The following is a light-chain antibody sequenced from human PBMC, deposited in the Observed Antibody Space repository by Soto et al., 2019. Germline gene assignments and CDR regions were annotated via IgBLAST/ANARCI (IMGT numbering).Light chain of an antibody. CDR3: QQYYSTPPLT. CDR1: QSVLYSSNNKNY. Sequence: IVMTQSPYSLAVSLGERAAINCNSGQSVLYSSNNKNYLAWYQQKPGQPPKLLIYWASTRESGVPDRFSGSGSRTDFPLTISSLQAEDVAVYYCQQYYSTPPLTFGGGTKVDI. CDR2: WAS. J-gene: IGKJ4*01. V-gene: IGKV4-1*01.